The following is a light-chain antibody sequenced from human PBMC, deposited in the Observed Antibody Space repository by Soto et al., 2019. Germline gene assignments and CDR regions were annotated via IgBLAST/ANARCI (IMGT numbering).Light chain of an antibody. CDR2: AAS. CDR1: QSISSY. J-gene: IGKJ4*01. Sequence: DIQMTQSPSSLSASVGDMVTITFRASQSISSYLNWYQQKPGKAPKLLIYAASSLQSGVPSRFSGSGSGTDFTLTISCLQSEDFATYYCQQYYSYPLTFGGGTKVDIK. CDR3: QQYYSYPLT. V-gene: IGKV1-39*01.